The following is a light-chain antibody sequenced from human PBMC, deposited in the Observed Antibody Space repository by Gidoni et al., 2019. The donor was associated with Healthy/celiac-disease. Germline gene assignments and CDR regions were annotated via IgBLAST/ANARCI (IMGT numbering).Light chain of an antibody. CDR1: ALPKQY. J-gene: IGLJ2*01. CDR3: QSADSSGTSWV. V-gene: IGLV3-25*03. CDR2: KDS. Sequence: SDELTQPPEVAVAQGQTARITCSGDALPKQYAYWYQQKPGQAPVLVIYKDSERPSGIPERFSGSSSGTTVTLTISGVQAEDEADYYCQSADSSGTSWVFGGGTKLTVL.